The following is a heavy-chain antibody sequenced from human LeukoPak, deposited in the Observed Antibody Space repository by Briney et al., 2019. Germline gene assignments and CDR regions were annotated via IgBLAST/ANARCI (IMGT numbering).Heavy chain of an antibody. CDR1: GGTFSSYA. CDR2: IIPILGIA. V-gene: IGHV1-69*04. D-gene: IGHD3-3*01. J-gene: IGHJ4*02. Sequence: ASVKVSCKASGGTFSSYAISWVRQAPGQGLEWMGRIIPILGIANCAQKFQGRVTITADKSTSTAYMELSSLRSEDTAVYYCARGKVLRFLEWSPYYFDYWGQGTLVTVSS. CDR3: ARGKVLRFLEWSPYYFDY.